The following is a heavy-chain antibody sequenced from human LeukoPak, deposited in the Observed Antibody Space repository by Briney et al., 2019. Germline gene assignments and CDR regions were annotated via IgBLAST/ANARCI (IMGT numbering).Heavy chain of an antibody. J-gene: IGHJ4*02. V-gene: IGHV4-34*01. CDR3: ARLRGSGSGAPDY. D-gene: IGHD3-10*01. CDR1: GGSFSGYS. CDR2: IDRSGST. Sequence: PSETLSLTCAVYGGSFSGYSWTWIRQPPGKGLEWIGEIDRSGSTNYNPALKSRPTISVDTSKNQFSLKLSSVTAADTAVYYCARLRGSGSGAPDYWGQGTLVTVSS.